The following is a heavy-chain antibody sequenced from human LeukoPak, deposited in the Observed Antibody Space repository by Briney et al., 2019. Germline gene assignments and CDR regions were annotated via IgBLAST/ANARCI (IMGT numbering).Heavy chain of an antibody. D-gene: IGHD3-22*01. V-gene: IGHV3-30-3*01. J-gene: IGHJ4*02. CDR1: GFTFSSYA. Sequence: PGGSLGLSCAASGFTFSSYAMHWVRQAPGKGLEWVAVISYDGSNKYYADSVKGRFTISRDNSKNTLYLQMNSLRAEDTAVYYCARDHYDSSGYYYVGPYADYWGQGTLVTVSS. CDR3: ARDHYDSSGYYYVGPYADY. CDR2: ISYDGSNK.